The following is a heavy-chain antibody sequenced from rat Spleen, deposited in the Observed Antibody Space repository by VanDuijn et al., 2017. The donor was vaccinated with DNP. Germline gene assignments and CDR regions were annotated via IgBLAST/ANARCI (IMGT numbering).Heavy chain of an antibody. J-gene: IGHJ3*01. CDR3: ATSDSYGFAS. CDR1: GFTFGHYA. V-gene: IGHV5-17*01. D-gene: IGHD1-2*01. Sequence: EVLLVESDGGLVQPGRSLKLSCAVSGFTFGHYAMAWVRQAPKKGLEWVATIIYDSSTTYYRDSVKGRFTISRDNTKNTLYLQMDSLRSEDTATYFCATSDSYGFASWGQGTLVTVSS. CDR2: IIYDSSTT.